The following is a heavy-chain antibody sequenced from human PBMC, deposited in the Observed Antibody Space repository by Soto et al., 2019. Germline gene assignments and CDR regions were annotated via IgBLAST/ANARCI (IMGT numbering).Heavy chain of an antibody. D-gene: IGHD2-2*01. CDR3: VTCSSIRCQSAFDI. CDR2: IYHTGSA. Sequence: QVQLQGSGPGLVTPSGTLSLTCAVSSGSISSHYWWSWVRQSPGKGLEWIGEIYHTGSANSNPSLQSRVTISVDKSKNQFSLKLSSVTAADTAIYSCVTCSSIRCQSAFDIWGQGTMVTVSS. J-gene: IGHJ3*02. V-gene: IGHV4-4*02. CDR1: SGSISSHYW.